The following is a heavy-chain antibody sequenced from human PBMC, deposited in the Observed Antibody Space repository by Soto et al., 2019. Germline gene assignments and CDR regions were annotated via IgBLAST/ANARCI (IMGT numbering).Heavy chain of an antibody. CDR1: GGTFISSA. D-gene: IGHD2-2*01. V-gene: IGHV1-69*11. J-gene: IGHJ5*02. Sequence: QVQLVQSGAEVKKPGSSVKVSCKASGGTFISSAISWVRQAPGQGLEWMGGFLPILGTAHYAQKFQGRVTITADESTSAAYMELISLRSEDTAVYGGARGGIPAAMQIDPWGQGTLVTVSS. CDR2: FLPILGTA. CDR3: ARGGIPAAMQIDP.